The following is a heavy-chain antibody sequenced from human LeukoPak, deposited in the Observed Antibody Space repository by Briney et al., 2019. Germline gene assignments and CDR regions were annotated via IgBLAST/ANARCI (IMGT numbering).Heavy chain of an antibody. V-gene: IGHV3-9*01. CDR1: GFTFDDYA. CDR2: ISWNSGSI. CDR3: AKDSSSSSWSGAFDI. J-gene: IGHJ3*02. Sequence: GGSLRLSCAASGFTFDDYAMHWVRQAPGKGLEWVSGISWNSGSIGYADSVKGRFTISTDNAKNSLYLQMNSLRAEDTALYYCAKDSSSSSWSGAFDIWGQGTMVTVSS. D-gene: IGHD6-13*01.